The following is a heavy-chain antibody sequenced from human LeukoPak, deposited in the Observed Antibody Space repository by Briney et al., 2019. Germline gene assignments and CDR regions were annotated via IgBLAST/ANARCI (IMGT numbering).Heavy chain of an antibody. CDR2: IYYSGST. CDR1: GGSFSSYY. J-gene: IGHJ4*02. V-gene: IGHV4-39*01. Sequence: SETLSLTCAVYGGSFSSYYWGWIRQPPGKGLEWIGSIYYSGSTYYNPSLKSRVTISVDTSKNQFSLKLSSVTAADTAVYYCARRGIAVAGYFDYWGQGTLVTVSS. D-gene: IGHD6-19*01. CDR3: ARRGIAVAGYFDY.